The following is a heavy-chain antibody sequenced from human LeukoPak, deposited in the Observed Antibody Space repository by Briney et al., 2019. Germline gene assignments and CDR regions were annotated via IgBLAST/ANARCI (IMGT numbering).Heavy chain of an antibody. Sequence: SETLSLTCAVYGGSFSGYYWSWIRQPPGKGLEWIGEINHSGSTNYNPSLKSRVTISVGTSKNQFSLKLSSVTAADTAVYYCARGRVVPAAISGVYFDYWGQGTLVTVSS. J-gene: IGHJ4*02. CDR1: GGSFSGYY. CDR3: ARGRVVPAAISGVYFDY. CDR2: INHSGST. D-gene: IGHD2-2*01. V-gene: IGHV4-34*01.